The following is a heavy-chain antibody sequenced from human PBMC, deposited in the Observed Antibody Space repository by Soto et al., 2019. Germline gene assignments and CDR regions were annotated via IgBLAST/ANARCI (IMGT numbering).Heavy chain of an antibody. D-gene: IGHD4-17*01. V-gene: IGHV1-18*01. CDR2: ISPYNDDT. J-gene: IGHJ6*02. CDR1: GYTFINYG. CDR3: VIDVFYAASVRNSYGDSPPRVYAMDV. Sequence: QVQLVKSGIEIKKPGASVKVSCKTSGYTFINYGISWMRQAPGQGLEWMGWISPYNDDTKYAQNFQGRVTVTTETNSHATDMIVRSMGSDAAAIDYCVIDVFYAASVRNSYGDSPPRVYAMDVWGQGTAVTVS.